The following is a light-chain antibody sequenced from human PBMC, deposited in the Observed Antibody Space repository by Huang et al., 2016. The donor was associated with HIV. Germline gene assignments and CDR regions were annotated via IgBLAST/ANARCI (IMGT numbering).Light chain of an antibody. J-gene: IGKJ5*01. CDR1: QSIDGY. CDR3: QQSYSTLIT. CDR2: SAS. V-gene: IGKV1-39*01. Sequence: IQMTQSPSSLSGSVGDRVTITCRASQSIDGYLNWYQQKPGKSPKLLISSASTLHTGVPPRFSGSGSGTDYTLMIDNLQPDDFATYFCQQSYSTLITFGQGSRLDTK.